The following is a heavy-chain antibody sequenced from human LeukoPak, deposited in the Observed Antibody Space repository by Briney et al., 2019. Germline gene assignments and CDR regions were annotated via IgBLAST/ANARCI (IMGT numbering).Heavy chain of an antibody. J-gene: IGHJ4*02. Sequence: SETLSLTCTVSGGSISSSSYYWGWIRQPPGKGLEWIGSIYYSGSTYYNPSLKSRVTISVDTSKNQFSLKLSSVTAADTAVYYCARQDRNWGPFDYWGQGTLVTVSS. CDR3: ARQDRNWGPFDY. CDR2: IYYSGST. D-gene: IGHD7-27*01. CDR1: GGSISSSSYY. V-gene: IGHV4-39*01.